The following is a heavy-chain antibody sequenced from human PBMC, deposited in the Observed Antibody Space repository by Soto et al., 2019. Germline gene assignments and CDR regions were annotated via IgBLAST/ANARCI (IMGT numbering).Heavy chain of an antibody. Sequence: PSETLSLTCTVSGGSISSYYWSWIRQPPGKGLEWIGYIYYSGSTNYNPSLKSRVTISVDTSKNQFSLKLSSVTAADTAVYYCARQRGLLRPYYFDYWGQGTLVTVSS. D-gene: IGHD4-17*01. V-gene: IGHV4-59*08. CDR3: ARQRGLLRPYYFDY. CDR2: IYYSGST. CDR1: GGSISSYY. J-gene: IGHJ4*02.